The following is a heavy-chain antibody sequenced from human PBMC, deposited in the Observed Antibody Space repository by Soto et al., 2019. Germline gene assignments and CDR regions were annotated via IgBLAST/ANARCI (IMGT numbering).Heavy chain of an antibody. CDR1: GITFTSSA. J-gene: IGHJ5*02. Sequence: SVKVSCKASGITFTSSAVQWVRQARGQRLEWIGWIVVGSGNTNYAQKFQERVTITRDMSTTTAYMELSSLRSEETAVYYCASEADFWSGYYRSFDTWGQGTLVTVSS. CDR3: ASEADFWSGYYRSFDT. CDR2: IVVGSGNT. V-gene: IGHV1-58*01. D-gene: IGHD3-3*01.